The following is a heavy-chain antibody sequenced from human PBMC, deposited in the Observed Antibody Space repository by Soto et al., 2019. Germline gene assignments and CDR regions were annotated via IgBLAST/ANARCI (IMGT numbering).Heavy chain of an antibody. D-gene: IGHD6-13*01. Sequence: QVQLVQSGAEVKKPGSAVKVSCKASGGTFSNHAINWVRQAPGQGLEWMGRIIPIFTTTHYAQRFQGRVTITADESTITAYMELSSLKHDDTAVYYCAREVAADGTFREDVFDIWGQGTMVTVSS. CDR3: AREVAADGTFREDVFDI. J-gene: IGHJ3*02. V-gene: IGHV1-69*12. CDR1: GGTFSNHA. CDR2: IIPIFTTT.